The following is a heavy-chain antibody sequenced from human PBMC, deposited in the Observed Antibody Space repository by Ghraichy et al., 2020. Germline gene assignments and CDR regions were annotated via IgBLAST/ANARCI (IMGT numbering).Heavy chain of an antibody. D-gene: IGHD6-19*01. CDR2: IHYSGIT. J-gene: IGHJ3*02. V-gene: IGHV4-59*01. CDR1: GGSIRTYY. CDR3: VGQWRDAFAI. Sequence: SETLSLTCTVSGGSIRTYYWSWIRQPPGKGLEWIGYIHYSGITSYNPSLKSRLTISVDTSKNRFSLNLSSLTAADTAVYYCVGQWRDAFAIWGQGTMVTVSS.